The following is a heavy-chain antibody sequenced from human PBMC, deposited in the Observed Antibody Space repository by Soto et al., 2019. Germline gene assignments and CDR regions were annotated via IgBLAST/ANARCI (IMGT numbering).Heavy chain of an antibody. J-gene: IGHJ4*02. Sequence: QVQLVQSGAEVKKPGSSVKVSCKASGGTFSSYAISWVRQAPGQGLEWMGGIIPIFGTANYAQKFQGRVTITADESTSTAYMEVSSLRSEDKAVYYCASWGHAYGRKRGVIDYWGQGTLVTVSS. CDR1: GGTFSSYA. CDR2: IIPIFGTA. D-gene: IGHD3-16*01. V-gene: IGHV1-69*12. CDR3: ASWGHAYGRKRGVIDY.